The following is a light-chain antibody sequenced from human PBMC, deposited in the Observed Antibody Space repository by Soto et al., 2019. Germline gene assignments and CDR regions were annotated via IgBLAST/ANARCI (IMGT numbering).Light chain of an antibody. J-gene: IGLJ2*01. CDR2: DVS. CDR1: SSDVGGYNY. V-gene: IGLV2-14*01. Sequence: QSALTQPASVSGSPGQSITISCTGTSSDVGGYNYVSWYQQHPGKVPKLMIYDVSNRPSGVSNRFSGSKSGNTASLTISGLQAEDEADYDCSSYTSSSTPVVFGGGTKVTVL. CDR3: SSYTSSSTPVV.